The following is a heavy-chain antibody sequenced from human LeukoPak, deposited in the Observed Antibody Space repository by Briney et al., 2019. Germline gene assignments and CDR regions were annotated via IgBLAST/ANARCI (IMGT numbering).Heavy chain of an antibody. CDR1: GDSISLSFYY. CDR2: VYYSGTT. CDR3: ARYYYYMDV. J-gene: IGHJ6*03. V-gene: IGHV4-39*07. Sequence: SETLSLTCSVSGDSISLSFYYWGWIRQPPGKALEWIGSVYYSGTTSYNPSLKSRVTISVDMSKNQFSLKLSSVTAADTAVYYCARYYYYMDVWGKGTTVTVSS.